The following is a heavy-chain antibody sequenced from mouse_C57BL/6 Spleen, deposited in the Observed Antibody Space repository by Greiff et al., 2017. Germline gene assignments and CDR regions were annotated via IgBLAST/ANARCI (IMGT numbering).Heavy chain of an antibody. CDR3: ARARSDGFDY. CDR1: GYSITSGYY. CDR2: ISYDGSN. D-gene: IGHD1-1*01. J-gene: IGHJ2*01. Sequence: EVKLQESGPGLVKPSQSLSLTCSVTGYSITSGYYWNWIRQFPGNKLEWMGYISYDGSNNYNPSLKNRISITRDTSKNQFFLKLNSVTTEDTATYYCARARSDGFDYWGQGTTLTVSS. V-gene: IGHV3-6*01.